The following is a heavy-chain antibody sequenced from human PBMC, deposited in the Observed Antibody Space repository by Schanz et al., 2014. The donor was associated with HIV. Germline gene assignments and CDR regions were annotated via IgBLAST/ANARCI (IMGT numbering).Heavy chain of an antibody. J-gene: IGHJ4*02. D-gene: IGHD2-2*01. Sequence: QVQLVESGGGVVQPGKSLRLSCAASGFTFSSYGMHWVRQAPGKGLEWVAVIWYDGSNKYYTDSVKGRFTISRDNTKNSLFLQMNSLRAEDTAVYYCARDSQLFCSSTSCLFDCWGQGTLVTVSS. CDR1: GFTFSSYG. V-gene: IGHV3-33*01. CDR3: ARDSQLFCSSTSCLFDC. CDR2: IWYDGSNK.